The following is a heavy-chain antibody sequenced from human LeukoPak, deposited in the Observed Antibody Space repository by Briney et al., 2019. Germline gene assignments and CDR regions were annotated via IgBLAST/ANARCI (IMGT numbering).Heavy chain of an antibody. CDR1: GYTFTSYG. D-gene: IGHD1-26*01. V-gene: IGHV1-18*01. CDR2: ISAYNGNT. Sequence: GASVKVSCKASGYTFTSYGISWVRQAPGQGLEWMGWISAYNGNTIYAQKFQGRVTMTEDTSTDTAYMELSSLRSEDTAVYYCATEGISGSLGSPVQHWGQGTLVTVSS. J-gene: IGHJ1*01. CDR3: ATEGISGSLGSPVQH.